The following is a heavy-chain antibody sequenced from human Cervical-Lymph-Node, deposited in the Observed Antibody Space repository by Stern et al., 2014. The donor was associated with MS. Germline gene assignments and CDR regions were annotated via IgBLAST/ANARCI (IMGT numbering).Heavy chain of an antibody. CDR2: VYHTGRA. Sequence: QVQLQESGPGLVRPSGTLSLTCAVSGDSFSNDNWWSWVRQPPGKGLECIGEVYHTGRANYDPSLKSRVTISVDKSKNQFSLRLTSMTAADTAVYYCARDQGFQLMNSWGQGTLVIVSS. CDR3: ARDQGFQLMNS. D-gene: IGHD2-2*01. J-gene: IGHJ4*02. V-gene: IGHV4-4*02. CDR1: GDSFSNDNW.